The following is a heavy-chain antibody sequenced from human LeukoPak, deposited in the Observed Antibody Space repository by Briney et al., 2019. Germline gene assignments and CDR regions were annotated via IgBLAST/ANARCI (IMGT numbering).Heavy chain of an antibody. CDR3: GRDRPTGYYDY. CDR1: SYSISSGYY. CDR2: INHSGIT. J-gene: IGHJ4*02. V-gene: IGHV4-38-2*02. D-gene: IGHD3-9*01. Sequence: SETLSLTCTVSSYSISSGYYWGWIRQSPGKGLEWIASINHSGITYYNPSLKSRVTISVDTSKNQFSLKLTSVTTADTAVYYCGRDRPTGYYDYWGQGIMVTVSS.